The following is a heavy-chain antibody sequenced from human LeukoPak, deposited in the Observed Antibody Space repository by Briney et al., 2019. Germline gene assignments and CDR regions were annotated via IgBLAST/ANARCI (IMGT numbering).Heavy chain of an antibody. D-gene: IGHD4-17*01. Sequence: PSETLSLTYTVSGGSITSGGYYWSWIRQLPGKGLEWIGYIYSSGSTFYNLSLQSRVSISVDTSRNQFSLKLSSVTAADTAIYYCASTDGDYYHYYYYYMDVWGNGTTVTVSS. J-gene: IGHJ6*03. CDR3: ASTDGDYYHYYYYYMDV. V-gene: IGHV4-31*03. CDR1: GGSITSGGYY. CDR2: IYSSGST.